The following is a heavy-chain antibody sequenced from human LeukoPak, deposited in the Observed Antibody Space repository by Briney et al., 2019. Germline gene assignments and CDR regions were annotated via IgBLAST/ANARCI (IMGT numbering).Heavy chain of an antibody. V-gene: IGHV3-7*01. J-gene: IGHJ6*03. CDR1: GFTFSSYW. Sequence: PGGSLRLSCAASGFTFSSYWMSWVRQAPGKGLKWVANIKQDGSEKYYVDSVKGRFTISRDNAKNSLYLQMNSLRVEDTAVYYCARESYYDSSGYPVNYYYYMDVWGKGTTVTVSS. CDR3: ARESYYDSSGYPVNYYYYMDV. CDR2: IKQDGSEK. D-gene: IGHD3-22*01.